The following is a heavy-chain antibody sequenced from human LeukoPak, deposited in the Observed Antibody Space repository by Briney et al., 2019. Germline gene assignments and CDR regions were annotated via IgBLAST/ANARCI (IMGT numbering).Heavy chain of an antibody. V-gene: IGHV3-23*01. D-gene: IGHD3-10*01. CDR3: AKQIGELPIDY. J-gene: IGHJ4*02. CDR1: GFTLSSYA. CDR2: ISGRGGST. Sequence: RGGTLRLSCAASGFTLSSYAMSWVRQAPGKGLEWVSAISGRGGSTYYADSVKGRFTISRDNSKNTLYLQMNSLRAEDTAVYYCAKQIGELPIDYWGQGTLVTVSS.